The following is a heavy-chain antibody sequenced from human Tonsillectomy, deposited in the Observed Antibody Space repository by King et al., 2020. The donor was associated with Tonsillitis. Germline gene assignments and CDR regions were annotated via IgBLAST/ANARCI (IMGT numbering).Heavy chain of an antibody. Sequence: QMQLQESGPGLVKASETLSLTCTVSGGSISSSSYYWGWIRQPPGKGLEWIGNIYYTGRTYYNPSLKSRVTISVDTSKNQFSLKLSSVTAADTAVYYCARRPYCSSSSCYAVLSQGYFDYWGQGTLVIVSS. CDR1: GGSISSSSYY. CDR2: IYYTGRT. V-gene: IGHV4-39*01. D-gene: IGHD2-2*01. CDR3: ARRPYCSSSSCYAVLSQGYFDY. J-gene: IGHJ4*02.